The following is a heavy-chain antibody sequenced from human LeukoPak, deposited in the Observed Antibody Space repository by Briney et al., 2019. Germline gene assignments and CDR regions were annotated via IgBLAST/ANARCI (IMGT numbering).Heavy chain of an antibody. Sequence: SETLSLTCTVSGGSISSGGYYWSWIRQHPGKGLEWIGYIYYSGSTYYNPSLKSRVTISVDTSKNQFSLKLSSETAADTAVYYCAREQVVPAALGAFDIWGQGTMVTVSS. V-gene: IGHV4-31*03. D-gene: IGHD2-2*01. CDR1: GGSISSGGYY. CDR3: AREQVVPAALGAFDI. CDR2: IYYSGST. J-gene: IGHJ3*02.